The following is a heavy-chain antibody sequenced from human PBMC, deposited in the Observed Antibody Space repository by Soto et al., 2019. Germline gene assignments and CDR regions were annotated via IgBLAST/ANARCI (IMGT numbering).Heavy chain of an antibody. D-gene: IGHD5-12*01. J-gene: IGHJ4*02. CDR3: ETGAYGGYVWHYFDY. Sequence: PSETLSLTCTVSGGSISSYYWSWIRQPPGKGLEWIGYIYYSGSTNYNPSLRSRVTISVDTSKNQFSLKLSSVTAADTAVYYCETGAYGGYVWHYFDYWGQGTLVTVSS. V-gene: IGHV4-59*01. CDR2: IYYSGST. CDR1: GGSISSYY.